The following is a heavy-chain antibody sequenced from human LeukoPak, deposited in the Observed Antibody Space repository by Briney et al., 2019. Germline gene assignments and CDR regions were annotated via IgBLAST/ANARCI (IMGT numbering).Heavy chain of an antibody. J-gene: IGHJ6*03. D-gene: IGHD2-15*01. CDR2: IYTSGTT. Sequence: PSETLSLTCTVSGGSISSGNYFWSWIRQPAGKGLGWIGRIYTSGTTNYNPSLKTRATISLDTSKNQFSLNLNSVTAADTAVYYCSRVVVGLIQSYYYYMDVWGKGTTVTVSS. CDR3: SRVVVGLIQSYYYYMDV. CDR1: GGSISSGNYF. V-gene: IGHV4-61*02.